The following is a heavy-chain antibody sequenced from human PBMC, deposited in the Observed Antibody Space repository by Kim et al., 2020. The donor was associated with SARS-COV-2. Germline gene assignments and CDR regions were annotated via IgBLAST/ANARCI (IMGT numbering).Heavy chain of an antibody. J-gene: IGHJ6*02. CDR1: GGSISSYY. D-gene: IGHD3-10*01. CDR3: ARSRAGGFGELLTPGYYYYGMDV. Sequence: SETLSLTCTVSGGSISSYYWSWIRQPPGKGLEWIGYIYYSGSTNYNPSLKSRVTISVDTSKNQFSLKLSSVTAADTAVYYCARSRAGGFGELLTPGYYYYGMDVWGQGTTVTVSS. CDR2: IYYSGST. V-gene: IGHV4-59*01.